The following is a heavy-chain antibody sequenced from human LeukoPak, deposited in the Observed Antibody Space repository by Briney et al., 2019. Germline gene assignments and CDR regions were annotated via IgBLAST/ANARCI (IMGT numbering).Heavy chain of an antibody. V-gene: IGHV4-39*01. D-gene: IGHD6-19*01. CDR3: ARQPGSSGWSHTELGGEFDY. J-gene: IGHJ4*02. CDR2: IYYSGST. Sequence: PSETLSLTCTVSGGSISSSSYYWGWIRQPPGKGLEWIGSIYYSGSTYYNPSLKSRVTISVDTSKNQFSLKLSSVTAADTAVYYCARQPGSSGWSHTELGGEFDYWGQGTLVTVSS. CDR1: GGSISSSSYY.